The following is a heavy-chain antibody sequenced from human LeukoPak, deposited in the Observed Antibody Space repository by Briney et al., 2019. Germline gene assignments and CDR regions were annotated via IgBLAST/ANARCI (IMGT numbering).Heavy chain of an antibody. CDR1: GGSISSGSYY. V-gene: IGHV4-61*02. D-gene: IGHD2-2*01. CDR3: ARDTRVVVPATAFDI. J-gene: IGHJ3*02. Sequence: PSQTLSLTCTVSGGSISSGSYYWSWIRQPAGKGLEWIGRIYTSGSTNYNPSLKSRVTMSVDTSKNQFSLKLSSVTAADTAVYYCARDTRVVVPATAFDIWGQGTMVTVSS. CDR2: IYTSGST.